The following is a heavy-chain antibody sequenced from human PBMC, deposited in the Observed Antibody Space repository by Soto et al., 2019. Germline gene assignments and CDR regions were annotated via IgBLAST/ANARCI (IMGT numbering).Heavy chain of an antibody. CDR3: ARLLWFGELTYYYGMDV. Sequence: GGSLKISCKGFGYSFTSYWISWVRPGPRQKLEWMGWINAGNGNTKYSQKFQGRVTITRDTSASTAYMELSSLRSEDTAVYYCARLLWFGELTYYYGMDVWGQGTTVTVSS. CDR1: GYSFTSYW. D-gene: IGHD3-10*01. CDR2: INAGNGNT. J-gene: IGHJ6*02. V-gene: IGHV1-3*01.